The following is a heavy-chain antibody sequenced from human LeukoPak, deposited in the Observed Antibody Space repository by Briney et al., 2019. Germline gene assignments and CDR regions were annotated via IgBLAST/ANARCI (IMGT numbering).Heavy chain of an antibody. CDR1: GFTFSSYA. Sequence: GSLRLSCAASGFTFSSYAMSWVRQPPGKGLEWIGSIYYSGSTYYNPSLKSRVTISVDTSKNQFSLKLSSVTAADTAVYYCARRPYCSGGSCYSGSGAFDIWGQGTMVTVSS. D-gene: IGHD2-15*01. CDR2: IYYSGST. J-gene: IGHJ3*02. V-gene: IGHV4-39*01. CDR3: ARRPYCSGGSCYSGSGAFDI.